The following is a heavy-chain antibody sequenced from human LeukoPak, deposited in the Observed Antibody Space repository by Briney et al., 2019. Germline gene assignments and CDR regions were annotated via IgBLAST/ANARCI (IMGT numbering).Heavy chain of an antibody. CDR1: GFTFSSYG. D-gene: IGHD2-2*01. V-gene: IGHV3-9*01. CDR2: ISWNSGSI. Sequence: HPGRSLRLSCAASGFTFSSYGMHWVRQAPGKGLEWVSGISWNSGSIGYADSVKGRFTISRDNAKNSLYLQMNSLRAEDTALYYCAKDIQRGVVVPAAPPHPGMDVWGQGTTVTVSS. J-gene: IGHJ6*02. CDR3: AKDIQRGVVVPAAPPHPGMDV.